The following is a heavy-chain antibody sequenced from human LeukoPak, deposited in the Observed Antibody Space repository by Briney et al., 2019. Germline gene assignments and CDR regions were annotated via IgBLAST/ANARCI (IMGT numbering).Heavy chain of an antibody. V-gene: IGHV3-7*03. D-gene: IGHD5-18*01. Sequence: GGSLRLSCAASGFTFSSYWMSWVRQAPGKGLEWVANIKQDGSEKYYVDSVKGRFTISRDNAKNSLYLQMNSLRVEDTAVYYCARDHKGYSYGYRGGYYHYYYMDVWGRGTTVTVSS. CDR3: ARDHKGYSYGYRGGYYHYYYMDV. CDR1: GFTFSSYW. CDR2: IKQDGSEK. J-gene: IGHJ6*03.